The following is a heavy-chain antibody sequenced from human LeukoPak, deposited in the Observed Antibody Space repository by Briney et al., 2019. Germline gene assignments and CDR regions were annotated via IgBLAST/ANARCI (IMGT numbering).Heavy chain of an antibody. J-gene: IGHJ4*02. CDR1: GGTFSSYA. CDR2: IIPIFGTA. D-gene: IGHD2-15*01. CDR3: SNDPYCSGGSCYSGLVPD. Sequence: SVKASCKASGGTFSSYAISWVRQAPGQGLEWMGGIIPIFGTANYAQKFQGRVTITADESTSTAYMELSSLRSEDTAVYYCSNDPYCSGGSCYSGLVPDWGQGTLVTVSS. V-gene: IGHV1-69*01.